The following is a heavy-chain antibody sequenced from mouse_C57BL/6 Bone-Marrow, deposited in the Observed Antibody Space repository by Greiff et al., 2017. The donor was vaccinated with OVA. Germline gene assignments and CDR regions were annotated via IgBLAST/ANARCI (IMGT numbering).Heavy chain of an antibody. V-gene: IGHV1-81*01. J-gene: IGHJ3*01. CDR2: IYPRSGNT. CDR3: ASWFAY. CDR1: GYTFTSYG. Sequence: VQLVESGAELARPGASVKLSCKASGYTFTSYGISWVKQRTGQGLEWIGEIYPRSGNTYYNEKFKGKATLTADKSSSTAYMELRSLTSEDSAVYFCASWFAYWGQGTLVTVSA.